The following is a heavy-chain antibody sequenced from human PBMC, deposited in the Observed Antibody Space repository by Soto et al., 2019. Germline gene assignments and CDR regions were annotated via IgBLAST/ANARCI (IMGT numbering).Heavy chain of an antibody. D-gene: IGHD3-10*01. CDR1: GFTFSSYS. J-gene: IGHJ4*02. CDR3: ARGGDSAFFVY. Sequence: EVQLVESGGGLEQPGGSLRLSCAASGFTFSSYSMNWVRQAPGTGLEWLSYISSSSTTIYYADSVKGRFTISRDNAENSLYLKMNSLRDEDTAVYYCARGGDSAFFVYWGQGTLVTVSS. CDR2: ISSSSTTI. V-gene: IGHV3-48*02.